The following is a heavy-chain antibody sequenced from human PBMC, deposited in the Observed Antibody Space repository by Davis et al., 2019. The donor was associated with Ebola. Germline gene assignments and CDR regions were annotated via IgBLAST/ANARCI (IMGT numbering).Heavy chain of an antibody. CDR3: AKNPATYSSGFGDY. J-gene: IGHJ4*02. D-gene: IGHD6-19*01. V-gene: IGHV3-30*18. Sequence: GESLKISCAASGFTFSSYGMHWVRQAPGKGLEWVAVISYDGSNKYYADSVKGRFTISRDNSKNTLYLQMNSLRAEDTAVYYCAKNPATYSSGFGDYWGQGTLVTVSS. CDR1: GFTFSSYG. CDR2: ISYDGSNK.